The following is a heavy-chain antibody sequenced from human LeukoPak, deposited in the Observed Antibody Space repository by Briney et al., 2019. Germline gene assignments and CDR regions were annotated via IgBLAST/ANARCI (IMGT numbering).Heavy chain of an antibody. Sequence: ASVKVSCKASGGTFSSYAISWARQAPGQGLEWMGRINPNSGGTNYAQKFQGRVTMTRDTSISTAYMELSRLRSDDTAVYYCARYSSSEYNFDYWGQGTLVTVSS. CDR2: INPNSGGT. V-gene: IGHV1-2*06. CDR3: ARYSSSEYNFDY. CDR1: GGTFSSYA. J-gene: IGHJ4*02. D-gene: IGHD6-6*01.